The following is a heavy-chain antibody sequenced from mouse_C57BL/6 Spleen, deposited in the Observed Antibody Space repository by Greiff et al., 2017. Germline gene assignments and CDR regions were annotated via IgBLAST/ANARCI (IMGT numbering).Heavy chain of an antibody. CDR1: GYTFTSYW. D-gene: IGHD2-2*01. V-gene: IGHV1-55*01. CDR2: IYPGSGST. Sequence: QVQLQQPGAELVKPGASVKMSCKASGYTFTSYWITWVKQRPGQGLEWIGDIYPGSGSTNYNEKFKRKATLTVDTSSSPAYMQLSSLTSADSAVYYCDKMVTTYYFDCWGKGTTLTVSS. CDR3: DKMVTTYYFDC. J-gene: IGHJ2*01.